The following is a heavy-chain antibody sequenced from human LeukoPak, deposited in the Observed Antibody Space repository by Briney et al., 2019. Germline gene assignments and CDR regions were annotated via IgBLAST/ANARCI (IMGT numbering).Heavy chain of an antibody. J-gene: IGHJ6*03. D-gene: IGHD3-3*01. V-gene: IGHV3-72*01. CDR3: ARDGYDFWSGYSYYMDV. Sequence: GGSLRLSCAASGFTFSDHYMDWVRQAPGKGLEWVGRTRNKANSYTTEYAASVKGRFTISRDDSKNSPYLQMNSLKTEDTAVYYCARDGYDFWSGYSYYMDVWGKGTTVTVSS. CDR1: GFTFSDHY. CDR2: TRNKANSYTT.